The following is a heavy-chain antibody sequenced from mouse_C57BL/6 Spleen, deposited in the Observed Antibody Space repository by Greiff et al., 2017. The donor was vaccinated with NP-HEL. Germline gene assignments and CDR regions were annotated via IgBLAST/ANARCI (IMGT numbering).Heavy chain of an antibody. CDR3: ARELGPWYFDV. CDR1: GFTFSDYG. J-gene: IGHJ1*03. Sequence: DVQLVESGGGLVKPGGSLKLSCAASGFTFSDYGMHWVRQAPEKGLEWVAYISSGSSTIYYADTVKGRFTISRDNAKNTLFLQMTSLRSEDTAMYYCARELGPWYFDVWGTGTTVTVSS. V-gene: IGHV5-17*01. CDR2: ISSGSSTI. D-gene: IGHD4-1*01.